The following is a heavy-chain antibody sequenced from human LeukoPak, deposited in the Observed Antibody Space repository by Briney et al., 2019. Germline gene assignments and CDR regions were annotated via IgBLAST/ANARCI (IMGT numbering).Heavy chain of an antibody. D-gene: IGHD3-10*01. Sequence: PSETLSLTCTVSGGSISSSSYYWGWIRQPPGKGLEWIGSIYYSGSTYYNPSLKSRVTISVDTSKNQFSLKLSSVTAADTAVYYCARDWTSTENSGSYSRYFDYWGQGTLVTVSS. J-gene: IGHJ4*02. CDR1: GGSISSSSYY. CDR3: ARDWTSTENSGSYSRYFDY. CDR2: IYYSGST. V-gene: IGHV4-39*02.